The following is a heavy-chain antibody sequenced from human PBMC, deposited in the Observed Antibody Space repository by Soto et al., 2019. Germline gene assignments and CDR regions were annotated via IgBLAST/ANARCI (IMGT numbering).Heavy chain of an antibody. V-gene: IGHV3-23*01. CDR1: GFTFSSYA. J-gene: IGHJ4*02. CDR3: AKEGSSGYYPFFDY. Sequence: GGSLRLSCAASGFTFSSYAMGWVRQAPGKGLEWVSAISGSGGSTYYADSVKGRFTISRDNSKNTLYLQMNSLRAEDTAIYYCAKEGSSGYYPFFDYWGQGTPVTVSS. CDR2: ISGSGGST. D-gene: IGHD3-22*01.